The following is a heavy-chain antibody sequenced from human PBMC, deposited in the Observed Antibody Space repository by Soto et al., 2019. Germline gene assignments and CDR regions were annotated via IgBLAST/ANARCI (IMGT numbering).Heavy chain of an antibody. V-gene: IGHV3-21*01. CDR1: GFTFSSYS. D-gene: IGHD1-1*01. CDR3: SLGPIYHFNSKNNWFDP. J-gene: IGHJ5*02. Sequence: GGSLRLSCAASGFTFSSYSMNWVRQAPGKGLEWVSSISSSSSYIYYADSVKGRFTISRDNAKNSLYLKMNSMRAEDTAVYYCSLGPIYHFNSKNNWFDPWGQGTLVTVSS. CDR2: ISSSSSYI.